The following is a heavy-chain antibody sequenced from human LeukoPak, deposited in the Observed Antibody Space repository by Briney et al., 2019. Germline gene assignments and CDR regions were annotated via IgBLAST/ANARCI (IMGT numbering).Heavy chain of an antibody. V-gene: IGHV1-69*01. J-gene: IGHJ4*02. CDR3: ARDSFPYCSGGSCWNY. CDR1: GGTFSGYA. D-gene: IGHD2-15*01. Sequence: GSSVKVSCKASGGTFSGYAISWVRQAPGQGLEWMGGIIPIFGTANYAQKFQGRVTITADESTSTAYMELSSLRSEDTAVYYCARDSFPYCSGGSCWNYWGQGTLVTVSS. CDR2: IIPIFGTA.